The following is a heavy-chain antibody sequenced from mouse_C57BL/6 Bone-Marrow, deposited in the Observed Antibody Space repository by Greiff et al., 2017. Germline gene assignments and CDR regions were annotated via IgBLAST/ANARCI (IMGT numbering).Heavy chain of an antibody. J-gene: IGHJ3*01. CDR3: ARSPYGDDPFAY. CDR1: GYTFTSYW. CDR2: IDPSDSYT. V-gene: IGHV1-50*01. D-gene: IGHD2-2*01. Sequence: QVQLQQPGAELVKPGASVKLSCKASGYTFTSYWMQWVKQRPGQGLEWIGEIDPSDSYTNYNQKFKGKATLTVDTSSSTAYRQLSSLTSEDSAVYYCARSPYGDDPFAYWGQGTLVTVSA.